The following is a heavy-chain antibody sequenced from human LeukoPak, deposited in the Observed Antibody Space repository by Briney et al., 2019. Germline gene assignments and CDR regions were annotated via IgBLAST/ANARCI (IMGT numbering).Heavy chain of an antibody. D-gene: IGHD6-19*01. V-gene: IGHV3-64*01. J-gene: IGHJ4*02. CDR2: ISSNGGST. CDR3: ARLYSSGWLAFDY. Sequence: GGSLRLSCAASGFTFSSYAMHWVRQAPGKGLEYVSAISSNGGSTYYANSVKGRFTISRDNSKNTLYLQMGGLRAEDMAVYYCARLYSSGWLAFDYWGQGTLVTVSS. CDR1: GFTFSSYA.